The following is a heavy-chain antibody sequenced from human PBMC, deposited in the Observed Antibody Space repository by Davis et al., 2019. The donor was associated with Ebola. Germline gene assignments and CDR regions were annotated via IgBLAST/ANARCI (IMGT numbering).Heavy chain of an antibody. J-gene: IGHJ4*02. Sequence: PGGSLRLSCKGSGYNFSTHWIGWVRQKPGKGLEWMGIIFPSDPDTRYSPSFQGQVTVSADKSISTAYLQWSSLKASDTAMYYCARLREYGRFDYWGQGTLVTVSS. CDR2: IFPSDPDT. V-gene: IGHV5-51*01. D-gene: IGHD4-17*01. CDR3: ARLREYGRFDY. CDR1: GYNFSTHW.